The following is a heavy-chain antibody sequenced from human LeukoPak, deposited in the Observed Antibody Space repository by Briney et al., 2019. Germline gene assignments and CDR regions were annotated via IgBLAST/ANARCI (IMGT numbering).Heavy chain of an antibody. CDR3: ASLPWSDYYDSSGYYQKPFDY. CDR2: TWSDGSNK. Sequence: PGGSLRLSCAASGFTFSNYAMHWVRQAPGKGLEWVALTWSDGSNKYYGDSVKDRFTISRDNSKNMLYLQMNSLRAEDTAVYYCASLPWSDYYDSSGYYQKPFDYWGQGTLVTVSS. J-gene: IGHJ4*02. D-gene: IGHD3-22*01. CDR1: GFTFSNYA. V-gene: IGHV3-33*01.